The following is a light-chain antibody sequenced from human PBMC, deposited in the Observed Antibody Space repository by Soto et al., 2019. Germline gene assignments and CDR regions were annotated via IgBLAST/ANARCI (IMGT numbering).Light chain of an antibody. Sequence: DIQMTQSPSSLSASVGDRVTVTCRTSQNIYNYLNWYQQKPGKAPKLLIYAASSVQSGVPLRFSGSGSVTDFTLTISSLQPEDFVTYYCEQTYSTPVTFGQGTRLEVK. CDR3: EQTYSTPVT. V-gene: IGKV1-39*01. CDR1: QNIYNY. J-gene: IGKJ5*01. CDR2: AAS.